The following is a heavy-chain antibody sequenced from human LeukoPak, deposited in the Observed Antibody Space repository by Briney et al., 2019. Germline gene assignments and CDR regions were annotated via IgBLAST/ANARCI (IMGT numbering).Heavy chain of an antibody. Sequence: GGSLRLSCAASGSTFSSYEMNWVRQAPGKGLEWVSYISSSGSTIYYADSVKGRFTISRDNAKNSLYLQMNSLRAEDTAVYYCVAGNGWLGDYWGQGTLVTVSS. V-gene: IGHV3-48*03. CDR3: VAGNGWLGDY. J-gene: IGHJ4*02. CDR2: ISSSGSTI. D-gene: IGHD6-19*01. CDR1: GSTFSSYE.